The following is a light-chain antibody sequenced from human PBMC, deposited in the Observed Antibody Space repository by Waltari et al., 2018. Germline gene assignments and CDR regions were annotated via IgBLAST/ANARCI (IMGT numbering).Light chain of an antibody. Sequence: IVLTQSPATLSLSPGERATLSCMASQSVSSYLAWYQQKPGQDPRLLIYDASNRATGIPSRFSGSGSGTDFTLTISSLEPEDFAVYYCQQRSNWPPGSFGGGTKVEIK. V-gene: IGKV3-11*01. CDR3: QQRSNWPPGS. J-gene: IGKJ4*01. CDR1: QSVSSY. CDR2: DAS.